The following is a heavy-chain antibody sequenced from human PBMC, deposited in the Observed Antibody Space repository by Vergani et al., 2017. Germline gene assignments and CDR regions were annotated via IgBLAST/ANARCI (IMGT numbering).Heavy chain of an antibody. CDR3: ARGVLLWFGELVGSFDY. J-gene: IGHJ4*02. V-gene: IGHV7-4-1*02. CDR1: GYTFTSYA. Sequence: QVQLVQSGSELKKPGASVKVSCKASGYTFTSYAMNWVRQAPGQGLEWMGWINTNTGNPTYAQGFTGRVVFSLDTSVSTAYLQISSLKAEDTAVYYCARGVLLWFGELVGSFDYWGQGTLVTVSS. D-gene: IGHD3-10*01. CDR2: INTNTGNP.